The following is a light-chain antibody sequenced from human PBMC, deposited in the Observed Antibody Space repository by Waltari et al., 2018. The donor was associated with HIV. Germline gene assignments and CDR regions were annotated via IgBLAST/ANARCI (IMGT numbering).Light chain of an antibody. V-gene: IGKV3-11*01. CDR3: QQRSNWPPAPT. J-gene: IGKJ4*01. CDR2: DAS. CDR1: QSVSTY. Sequence: EIVLTQSPATLSLSPGERSTLSCRASQSVSTYLAWYQQKSGQSPRLLIYDASIRATGIPARFRGSGSGTDFTLTISSLEPEDFAVYYCQQRSNWPPAPTFGGGTKVEIK.